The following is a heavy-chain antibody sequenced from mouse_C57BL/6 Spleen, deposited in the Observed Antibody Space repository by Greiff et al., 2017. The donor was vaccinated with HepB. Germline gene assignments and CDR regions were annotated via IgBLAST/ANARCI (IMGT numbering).Heavy chain of an antibody. CDR3: TRRQGYFDV. CDR2: IDPETGGT. CDR1: GYTFTDYE. V-gene: IGHV1-15*01. J-gene: IGHJ1*03. Sequence: QVQLKQSGAELVRPGASVTLSCKASGYTFTDYEMHWVKQTPVHDLEWIGAIDPETGGTAYNQKFKGKAILTADKSSSTAYMELRSLTSEDSAVYYCTRRQGYFDVWGTGTTVTVSS. D-gene: IGHD6-1*01.